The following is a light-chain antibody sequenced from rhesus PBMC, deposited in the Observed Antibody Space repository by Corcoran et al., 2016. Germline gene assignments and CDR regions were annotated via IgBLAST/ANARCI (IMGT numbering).Light chain of an antibody. Sequence: DIQMTQSPSSLSASVGDKVTITCRASQGISSWLAWYQQKPGQAPNLLIYKASILQNGVPSRFSGRGSGTDLTPTISSLHPEDFSTYYCLQYSSGPRTFGQGTKVEV. V-gene: IGKV1-22*01. CDR3: LQYSSGPRT. J-gene: IGKJ1*01. CDR2: KAS. CDR1: QGISSW.